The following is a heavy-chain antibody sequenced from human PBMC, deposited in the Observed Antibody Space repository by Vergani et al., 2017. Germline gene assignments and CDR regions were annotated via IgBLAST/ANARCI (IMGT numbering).Heavy chain of an antibody. CDR1: GFTVSSNY. CDR3: ARESIAAGDAFDI. CDR2: IYSGGST. D-gene: IGHD6-13*01. Sequence: EVQLVESGGGLVQPGGSLRLSCAASGFTVSSNYMSWVRQAPGKGLEWVSVIYSGGSTYYADSVKGRFTISRDNSKNTLYLQMNSLRAEDTAVYYCARESIAAGDAFDIWGQWTMVTVSS. J-gene: IGHJ3*02. V-gene: IGHV3-66*02.